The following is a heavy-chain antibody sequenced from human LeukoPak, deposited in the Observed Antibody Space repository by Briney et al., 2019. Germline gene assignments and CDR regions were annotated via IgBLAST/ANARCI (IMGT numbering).Heavy chain of an antibody. V-gene: IGHV3-7*01. D-gene: IGHD6-13*01. J-gene: IGHJ6*02. CDR2: IKQDGIEK. CDR1: GFTFSNYW. CDR3: ARDKSSSWYYYGMDV. Sequence: GGSLRLSCAASGFTFSNYWMTWVRQAPGKGLEWLANIKQDGIEKYYVDSVKGRFTISRDNAKNSLYLQMNSLRAEDTAVYYCARDKSSSWYYYGMDVWGQGTTVTVSS.